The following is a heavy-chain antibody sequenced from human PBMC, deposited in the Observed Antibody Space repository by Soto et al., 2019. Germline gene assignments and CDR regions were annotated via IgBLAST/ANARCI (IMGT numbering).Heavy chain of an antibody. D-gene: IGHD3-10*01. CDR1: GFTFDDYA. Sequence: SLKISCAASGFTFDDYAMHWVRQAPGKGLEWVSGISWNSGSIGYADSVKGRFTISRDNAKNSLYLQMNSLRAEDTALYYCAKDIARGSFDAFDIWGQGTMVTVSS. CDR3: AKDIARGSFDAFDI. CDR2: ISWNSGSI. V-gene: IGHV3-9*01. J-gene: IGHJ3*02.